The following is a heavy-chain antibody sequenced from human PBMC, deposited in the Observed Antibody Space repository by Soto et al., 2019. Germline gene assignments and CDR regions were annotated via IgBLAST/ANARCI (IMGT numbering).Heavy chain of an antibody. J-gene: IGHJ6*02. CDR1: GDSVSSNSAA. Sequence: PSQTLSLTCAISGDSVSSNSAAWNWIRQSPSRGLGWLGRTYYRSKWYNDYAVSVKSRITINPDTSKNQFSLQLNSVTPEDTAVYYCARVTGTAPTVGDYGMDVWGQGTTVTVSS. V-gene: IGHV6-1*01. CDR3: ARVTGTAPTVGDYGMDV. D-gene: IGHD1-1*01. CDR2: TYYRSKWYN.